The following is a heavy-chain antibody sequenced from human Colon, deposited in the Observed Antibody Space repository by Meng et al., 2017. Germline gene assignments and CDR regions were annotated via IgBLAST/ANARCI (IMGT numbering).Heavy chain of an antibody. Sequence: LRLSCSVSGDSISTGVHYWSWIRQPAGRGLEWIGRVHSSGTTRYNPSLGNRATISGDTSKNQFSLTLSAVTATDTAVYYCARWPGHFDFWSPGTLVTVSS. J-gene: IGHJ2*01. D-gene: IGHD7-27*01. CDR1: GDSISTGVHY. CDR2: VHSSGTT. V-gene: IGHV4-61*02. CDR3: ARWPGHFDF.